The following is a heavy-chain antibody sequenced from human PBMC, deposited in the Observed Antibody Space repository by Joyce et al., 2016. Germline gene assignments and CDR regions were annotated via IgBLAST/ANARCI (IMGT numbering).Heavy chain of an antibody. CDR2: IYWDGDK. D-gene: IGHD5-12*01. CDR3: AHRPNSGYDPSAFDF. CDR1: GFSLSTRGVG. Sequence: QITLKESGPTLVKPTQTLTLTCAFSGFSLSTRGVGVGWIRQPPGKALEWLALIYWDGDKRYRPSLKSRLTITKDTSRNQVVLTMTNMDPVDTATYYCAHRPNSGYDPSAFDFWGQGTLVTVSS. V-gene: IGHV2-5*02. J-gene: IGHJ4*02.